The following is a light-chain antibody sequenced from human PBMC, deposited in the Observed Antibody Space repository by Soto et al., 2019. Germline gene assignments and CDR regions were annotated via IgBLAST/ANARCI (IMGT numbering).Light chain of an antibody. CDR1: QGVSTY. J-gene: IGKJ4*01. CDR3: QQRSNRPPLT. CDR2: DAS. Sequence: EIVVTQSPATLSLSPVDTATLSCRTSQGVSTYLAWYQQKPGQSPSLIIYDASERATGIPARFSVSGSGTDFSLSISSQEPDAFAVYFCQQRSNRPPLTFCGGTKIEIK. V-gene: IGKV3-11*01.